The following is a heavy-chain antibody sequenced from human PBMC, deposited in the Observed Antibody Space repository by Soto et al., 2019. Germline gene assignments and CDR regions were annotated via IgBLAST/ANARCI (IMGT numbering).Heavy chain of an antibody. J-gene: IGHJ3*02. D-gene: IGHD3-22*01. CDR3: AREKVDYYDSSGYYYVSRPADAFDI. V-gene: IGHV1-2*04. CDR1: GYTFTGYY. Sequence: ASVKVSCKASGYTFTGYYMHWVRQAPGQGLEWMGWINPNSGGTNYAQKFQGWVTMTRDTSISTAYMELSRLRSDDTAVYYCAREKVDYYDSSGYYYVSRPADAFDIWGQGTMVTVS. CDR2: INPNSGGT.